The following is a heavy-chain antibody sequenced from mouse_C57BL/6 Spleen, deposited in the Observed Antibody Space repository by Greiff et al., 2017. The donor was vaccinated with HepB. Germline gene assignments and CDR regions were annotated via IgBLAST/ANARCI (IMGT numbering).Heavy chain of an antibody. CDR1: GYTFTSYW. J-gene: IGHJ4*01. V-gene: IGHV1-69*01. CDR2: IDPSDSYT. Sequence: QVQLQQPGAELVMPGASVKLSCKASGYTFTSYWMHWVKQRPGQGLEWIGEIDPSDSYTNYNQKFKGKSTLTVDKSSSTAYMQLSSLTSEDAAVYYCARRSDGVDYWGQGTSVTVSS. CDR3: ARRSDGVDY.